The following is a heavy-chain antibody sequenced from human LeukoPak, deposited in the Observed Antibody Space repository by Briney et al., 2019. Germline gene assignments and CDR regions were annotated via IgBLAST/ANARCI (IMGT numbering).Heavy chain of an antibody. Sequence: ASVKVSCKASGGTFSSYAISWVRQAPGQGLEWMGGIIPIFGTANYAQKFQGRVTITADESTSTAYMELSSLRSEDTAVYYCARGQTCYYDSSGYYPFDYWGQGTLVTVSS. J-gene: IGHJ4*02. D-gene: IGHD3-22*01. CDR2: IIPIFGTA. V-gene: IGHV1-69*13. CDR3: ARGQTCYYDSSGYYPFDY. CDR1: GGTFSSYA.